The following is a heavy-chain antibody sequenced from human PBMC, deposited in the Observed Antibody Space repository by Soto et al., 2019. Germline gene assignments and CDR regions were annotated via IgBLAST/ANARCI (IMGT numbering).Heavy chain of an antibody. Sequence: QSTLKESGPTLVKPTQTLTLTCTFSAFSLSTGGVGVGWIRQSPGKALEWLARIYWDDDKRYSPSLRSRLTITKDTSKNQVVLTMTNMDPVDTATYYCIQSRCGGDCLQSYASYYYYGMDVWGQGTTVTVSS. V-gene: IGHV2-5*02. J-gene: IGHJ6*02. CDR3: IQSRCGGDCLQSYASYYYYGMDV. CDR1: AFSLSTGGVG. D-gene: IGHD2-21*02. CDR2: IYWDDDK.